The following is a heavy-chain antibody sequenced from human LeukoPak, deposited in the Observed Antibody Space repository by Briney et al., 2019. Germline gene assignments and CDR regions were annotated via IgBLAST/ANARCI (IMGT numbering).Heavy chain of an antibody. D-gene: IGHD2-15*01. J-gene: IGHJ4*02. CDR2: IKRKEDGETT. CDR1: GFTFSSAW. V-gene: IGHV3-15*01. CDR3: TTGQDTTTHDGY. Sequence: GGSLRLPCAASGFTFSSAWMNWVRQAPGKGLEWVGRIKRKEDGETTDYAAPVKGRFTISRDDSKDTLYLQMNSLKTEDTAVYYCTTGQDTTTHDGYWGQGTLVTVSS.